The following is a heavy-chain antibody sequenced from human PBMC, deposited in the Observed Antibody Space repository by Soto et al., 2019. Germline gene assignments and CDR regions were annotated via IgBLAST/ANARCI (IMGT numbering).Heavy chain of an antibody. Sequence: AASVKVSCKTSGGTFSSYAFSWVRQAPGQGLEWMGGIIPIFGTADYAQKFQGRLTITADESTSTAYMELSSLRSEDTAVYYCARYCSGGSCLPYYYYGMDVWGQGTTVTVSS. CDR2: IIPIFGTA. D-gene: IGHD2-15*01. CDR3: ARYCSGGSCLPYYYYGMDV. V-gene: IGHV1-69*13. J-gene: IGHJ6*02. CDR1: GGTFSSYA.